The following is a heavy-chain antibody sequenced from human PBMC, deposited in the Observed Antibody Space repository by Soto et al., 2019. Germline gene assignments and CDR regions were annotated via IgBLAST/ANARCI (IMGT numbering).Heavy chain of an antibody. CDR3: AKDGNPPMIPLLNPHYYYYYGMDV. V-gene: IGHV3-23*01. CDR1: GFTFSSYA. Sequence: EVQLLESGGGLVQPGGSLRLSCAASGFTFSSYAMSWVRQAPGKGLEWVSANSGSGGSTYYADSVKGRFTISRDNSKNTLYLQMNSLRAEDTAVYYCAKDGNPPMIPLLNPHYYYYYGMDVWCQGTTVTVSS. CDR2: NSGSGGST. D-gene: IGHD3-16*01. J-gene: IGHJ6*02.